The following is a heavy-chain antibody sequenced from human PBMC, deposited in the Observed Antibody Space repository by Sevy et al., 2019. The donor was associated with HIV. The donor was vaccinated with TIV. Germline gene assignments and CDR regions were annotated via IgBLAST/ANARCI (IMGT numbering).Heavy chain of an antibody. V-gene: IGHV1-69*13. CDR2: IIPILGTV. J-gene: IGHJ4*02. CDR1: GGTFSSYG. Sequence: ASVKVSCKASGGTFSSYGISWVRQAPGQGLEWMGGIIPILGTVNYAQKFQGRVTITADESTKTAYMELSSLRSEDTAVYYCARGGSNGWYYFEYWGQETLVTVSS. CDR3: ARGGSNGWYYFEY. D-gene: IGHD6-19*01.